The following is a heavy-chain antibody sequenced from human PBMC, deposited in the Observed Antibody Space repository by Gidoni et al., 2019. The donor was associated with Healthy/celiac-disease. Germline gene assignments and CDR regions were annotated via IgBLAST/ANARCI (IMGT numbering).Heavy chain of an antibody. CDR3: AKDRKNFDY. J-gene: IGHJ4*02. V-gene: IGHV3-23*01. CDR1: GFTFSSYA. CDR2: ISGSGGST. Sequence: EVQLLESGGGLVQPGGSLRLSCVVSGFTFSSYAMSWVRQAPGKGLEWVSVISGSGGSTYYADSVKGRFTISRDNAKNTLYLQINSLRAEDTAIYYCAKDRKNFDYWGQGTLVTVSS.